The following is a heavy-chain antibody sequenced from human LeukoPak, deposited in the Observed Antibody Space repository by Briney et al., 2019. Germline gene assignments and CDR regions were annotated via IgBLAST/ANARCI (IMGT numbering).Heavy chain of an antibody. CDR2: IYHSGST. CDR3: ARVSVVPAAISFDY. J-gene: IGHJ4*02. V-gene: IGHV4-30-2*01. CDR1: GGSISSGGYY. Sequence: PSQTLSLTCTVSGGSISSGGYYWCWIRQPPGKGLEWIGYIYHSGSTYYNPSLKSRVTISVDRSKNQFSLKLSSVTAADTAVYYCARVSVVPAAISFDYWGQGTLVTVSS. D-gene: IGHD2-2*01.